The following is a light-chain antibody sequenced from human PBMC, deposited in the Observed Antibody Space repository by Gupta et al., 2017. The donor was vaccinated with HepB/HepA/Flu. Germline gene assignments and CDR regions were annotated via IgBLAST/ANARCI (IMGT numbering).Light chain of an antibody. J-gene: IGLJ2*01. CDR3: HVWDSSSHHLI. V-gene: IGLV3-21*04. Sequence: SYELTQTPSVSVAPGQTARITCGGDNLGKKSVHWYQQKPGQAPRLVMYYDKDRPSGIPERFSGSNSGDTATLTITRVDAGDEADFFGHVWDSSSHHLIFGGGTKLTVL. CDR2: YDK. CDR1: NLGKKS.